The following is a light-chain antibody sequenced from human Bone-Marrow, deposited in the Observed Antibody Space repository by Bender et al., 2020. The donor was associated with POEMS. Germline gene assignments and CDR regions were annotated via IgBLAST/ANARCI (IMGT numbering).Light chain of an antibody. CDR3: QSYDTSLSSYV. J-gene: IGLJ1*01. V-gene: IGLV1-40*01. CDR2: GNV. Sequence: QSVLTQPPSVSGAPGQRVTISCTGSSSNIGAGYDVHWYQQLPGTAPKRLIYGNVNRPSGVPDRFSGSKSGTSASLAITGLQAEDEADYYCQSYDTSLSSYVFGSATKVTVL. CDR1: SSNIGAGYD.